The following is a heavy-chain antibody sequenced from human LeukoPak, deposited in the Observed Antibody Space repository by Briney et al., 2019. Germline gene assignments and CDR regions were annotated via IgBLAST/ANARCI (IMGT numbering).Heavy chain of an antibody. J-gene: IGHJ4*02. D-gene: IGHD1-26*01. CDR3: ARDPPGDSGLDC. Sequence: ASVKVSCKTSGYTFSDYHVHWVRQAPGQGLEWMGWIEPHSGGTDFAEKFHGRLTMTRDTSITTVYMEMTRLTSDATAVYYCARDPPGDSGLDCWGQGTLVTVSS. V-gene: IGHV1-2*02. CDR2: IEPHSGGT. CDR1: GYTFSDYH.